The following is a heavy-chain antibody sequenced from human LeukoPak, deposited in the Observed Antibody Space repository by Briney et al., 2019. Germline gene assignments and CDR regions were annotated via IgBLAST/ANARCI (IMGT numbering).Heavy chain of an antibody. V-gene: IGHV4-39*07. CDR1: GGSISSSSYY. CDR3: ARGTWFGELLPDYYYYMDV. D-gene: IGHD3-10*01. Sequence: SETLSLTCTVSGGSISSSSYYWGWIRQPPGKGLEWIGSIYHSGSTYYNPSLKSRVTISVDTSKNQFSLKLSSVTAADTAVYYCARGTWFGELLPDYYYYMDVWGKGTTVTVSS. CDR2: IYHSGST. J-gene: IGHJ6*03.